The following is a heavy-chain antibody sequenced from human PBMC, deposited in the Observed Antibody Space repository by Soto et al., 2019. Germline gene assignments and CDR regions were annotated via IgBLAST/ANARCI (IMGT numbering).Heavy chain of an antibody. D-gene: IGHD3-16*01. CDR3: EKDRDMITGTWFDP. V-gene: IGHV3-23*01. CDR2: ISGSGGST. J-gene: IGHJ5*02. CDR1: GFTFSSYA. Sequence: PGGSLRLSCAASGFTFSSYAMSWVRQAPGKGLEWVSAISGSGGSTYYADSVKGRFTISRDNSKNKLYLQMNSLRAEDTAVYYCEKDRDMITGTWFDPWCQGTLVTVS.